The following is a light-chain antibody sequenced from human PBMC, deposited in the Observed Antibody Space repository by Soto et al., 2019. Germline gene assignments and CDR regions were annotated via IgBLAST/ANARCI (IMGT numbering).Light chain of an antibody. CDR1: QSVNNY. V-gene: IGKV3-15*01. Sequence: EIVLTQSPGTLSLSPGERATLSCRASQSVNNYYLAWFQQKPGQAPRLLMFRTSSRATGFPARFSGSGSGTDFTLTISSLQSEDFAVYYCQQYNNWPWTFGQGTKVDIK. CDR3: QQYNNWPWT. CDR2: RTS. J-gene: IGKJ1*01.